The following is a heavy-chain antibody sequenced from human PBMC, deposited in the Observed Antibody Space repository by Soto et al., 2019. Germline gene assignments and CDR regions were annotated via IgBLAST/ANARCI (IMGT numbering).Heavy chain of an antibody. CDR3: ARANYYDSSGLHC. CDR2: ISSGSSYT. CDR1: GFTFRDYY. Sequence: GGSLRLSCAASGFTFRDYYVDWIRQAPGKGLEWVSDISSGSSYTNYADSVKGRFTISRDNAKNSLFLQMSGLRAEDTAVYYCARANYYDSSGLHCWRQGTLVTVSS. J-gene: IGHJ1*01. V-gene: IGHV3-11*06. D-gene: IGHD3-22*01.